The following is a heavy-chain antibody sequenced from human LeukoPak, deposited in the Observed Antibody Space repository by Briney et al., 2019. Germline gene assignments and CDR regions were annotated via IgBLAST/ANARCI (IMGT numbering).Heavy chain of an antibody. J-gene: IGHJ4*02. CDR3: VRDDRSYGVDY. Sequence: GGSLRLSCAASGFTFSSHWMHWVRQAPGKGLVCVARIKSDGTYRDYGDSVRGRFTLSRDNAKDTLYLQMNSLRAEDTAVYYCVRDDRSYGVDYWGQGTPVTVSS. D-gene: IGHD4-17*01. V-gene: IGHV3-74*01. CDR2: IKSDGTYR. CDR1: GFTFSSHW.